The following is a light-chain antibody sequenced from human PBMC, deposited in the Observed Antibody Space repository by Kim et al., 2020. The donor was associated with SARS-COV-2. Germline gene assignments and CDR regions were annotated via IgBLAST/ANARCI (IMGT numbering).Light chain of an antibody. V-gene: IGKV1-12*01. CDR2: AAS. CDR1: QTIDRW. Sequence: DIQMTQSPSSVSACVGDRVTIICRASQTIDRWLAWYQQKPEKAPKLLIRAASSLADEVPSRFSGSGSGTDFTLTISSLQPDDFARYYCQQANSFPISIGQGTRLGI. CDR3: QQANSFPIS. J-gene: IGKJ5*01.